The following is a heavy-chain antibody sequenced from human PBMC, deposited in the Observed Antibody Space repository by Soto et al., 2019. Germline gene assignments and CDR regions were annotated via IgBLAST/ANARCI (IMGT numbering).Heavy chain of an antibody. CDR1: GGAINSTVYY. Sequence: SETLSLTWTVSGGAINSTVYYWGWIRQPPGKGLEWIGSSNYGGPTYYSPSLQSRVTISLDTPKNHFSLNLRAVTAADTAVYYCARHGAYSTSVYYYYGMDVWGQGTTVTVSS. D-gene: IGHD6-13*01. V-gene: IGHV4-39*01. J-gene: IGHJ6*02. CDR2: SNYGGPT. CDR3: ARHGAYSTSVYYYYGMDV.